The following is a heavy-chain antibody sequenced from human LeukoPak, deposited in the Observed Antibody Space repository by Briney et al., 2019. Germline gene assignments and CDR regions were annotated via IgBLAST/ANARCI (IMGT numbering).Heavy chain of an antibody. CDR2: INPSGGST. J-gene: IGHJ3*02. V-gene: IGHV1-46*01. CDR3: ARGEGFGEFILDAFDI. CDR1: GYTFTSYY. D-gene: IGHD3-10*01. Sequence: GASVKVSCKASGYTFTSYYMHWVRQAPGQGLEWMGIINPSGGSTGYAQKFQGRVTMTRNTSISTAYMELSSLRSEDTAVYYCARGEGFGEFILDAFDIWGQGTMVTVSS.